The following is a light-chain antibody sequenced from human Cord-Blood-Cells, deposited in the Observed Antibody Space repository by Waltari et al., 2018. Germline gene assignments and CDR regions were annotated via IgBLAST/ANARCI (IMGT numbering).Light chain of an antibody. CDR1: QSVLYSSNNKNY. Sequence: INCKSSQSVLYSSNNKNYLAWYQQKPGQPPKLLIYWASTRESGVPDRFSGSESGTDFTLTISSLQAEDVAVYYCQQYYSTPYTFGQGTKLEIK. CDR3: QQYYSTPYT. J-gene: IGKJ2*01. CDR2: WAS. V-gene: IGKV4-1*01.